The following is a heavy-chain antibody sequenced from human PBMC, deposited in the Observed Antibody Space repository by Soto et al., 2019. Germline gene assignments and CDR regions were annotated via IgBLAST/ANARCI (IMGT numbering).Heavy chain of an antibody. Sequence: QVQLVQSGAEVKKPGSSVKVSCKSSGGTFSTYAISWVRQAPGQGLEWMGGIIPIFDTANYAQKFQGRVTITADESRNTAYMELISLRSEATAVYSCARDEMVVATGSRTWHYYYGMDVWGQGTTVTVSS. V-gene: IGHV1-69*12. J-gene: IGHJ6*02. D-gene: IGHD2-15*01. CDR3: ARDEMVVATGSRTWHYYYGMDV. CDR1: GGTFSTYA. CDR2: IIPIFDTA.